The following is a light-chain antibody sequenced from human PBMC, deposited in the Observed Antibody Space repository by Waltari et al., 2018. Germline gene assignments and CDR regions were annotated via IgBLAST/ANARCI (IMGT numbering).Light chain of an antibody. CDR3: QQTYSSPQRT. V-gene: IGKV1-39*01. CDR2: AAS. CDR1: QSISTY. Sequence: DIQMTQSPSSLSASVGDRVTITCRASQSISTYLNWYQQKPGKAPKLLIYAASSFLSGVPSRFSGSGSGTDFTLTISSLQPEEFATYYCQQTYSSPQRTFGQGTKVEIK. J-gene: IGKJ1*01.